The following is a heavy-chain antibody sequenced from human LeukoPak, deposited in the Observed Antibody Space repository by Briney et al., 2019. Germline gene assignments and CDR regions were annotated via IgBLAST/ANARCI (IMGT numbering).Heavy chain of an antibody. CDR1: GYTFTSYG. V-gene: IGHV1-18*01. Sequence: ASVKVSCKASGYTFTSYGISWVRQAPGQGLEWMGWISAYNGNTNYAQKLQGRVTMTTDTSTSTAYMELSSLRSEGTAVYYCARDHSGYCSSTSCYVGGDWFDPWGQGTLVTVSS. D-gene: IGHD2-2*01. J-gene: IGHJ5*02. CDR2: ISAYNGNT. CDR3: ARDHSGYCSSTSCYVGGDWFDP.